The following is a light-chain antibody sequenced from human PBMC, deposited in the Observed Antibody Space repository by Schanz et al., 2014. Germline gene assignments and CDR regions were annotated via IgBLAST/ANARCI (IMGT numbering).Light chain of an antibody. CDR2: EVT. Sequence: QSALTQPASVSGSPGQSITISCTGTSSDVGAYNYVSWYQQHPGKAPKLIIYEVTKRPSGVPDRFSGSKSGNTASLTISGLQAEDEADYYCCSYAGSDIYVVFGGGTKLTVL. J-gene: IGLJ2*01. CDR1: SSDVGAYNY. V-gene: IGLV2-8*01. CDR3: CSYAGSDIYVV.